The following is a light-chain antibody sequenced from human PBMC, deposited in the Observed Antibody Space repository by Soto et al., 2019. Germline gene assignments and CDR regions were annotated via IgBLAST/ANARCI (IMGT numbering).Light chain of an antibody. CDR2: EVN. V-gene: IGLV2-14*01. J-gene: IGLJ2*01. Sequence: QSVLTQPASVSGSPGQSITISCTGTSNDIGDYNNVSWYQQHPGQVPKLMIYEVNYRPSGVSNRFSGSKSGNTASLTISGLQAEDEGDYYCASYTSSSTVIFGGGTKLTVL. CDR3: ASYTSSSTVI. CDR1: SNDIGDYNN.